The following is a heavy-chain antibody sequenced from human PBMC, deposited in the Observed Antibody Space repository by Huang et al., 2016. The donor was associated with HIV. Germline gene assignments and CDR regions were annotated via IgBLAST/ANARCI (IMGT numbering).Heavy chain of an antibody. J-gene: IGHJ4*02. V-gene: IGHV4-39*01. Sequence: QLQLQESGPGLVKPSETLSLTCTVSGGSIRSDNYYWGWIRQPPGKGLEWIGSIYYSGSTYYNPSLKSRVTITVDTSKNQFSLKMRSVTAADTAVHYCARLPGSITMIRGVITDPYWGQGTLVTVSS. CDR3: ARLPGSITMIRGVITDPY. CDR2: IYYSGST. D-gene: IGHD3-10*01. CDR1: GGSIRSDNYY.